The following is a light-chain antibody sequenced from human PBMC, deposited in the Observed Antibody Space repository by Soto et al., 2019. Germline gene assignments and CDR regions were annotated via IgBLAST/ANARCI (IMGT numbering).Light chain of an antibody. CDR1: QNIRSR. CDR3: QQYQSYWR. Sequence: ITSRASQNIRSRLAWFQQKPGKAPKLLIYDASSLESGVPQRFSGSGSGTEYTLIMCRLQSDDFSPYYGQQYQSYWRYGQGTKVDIK. J-gene: IGKJ1*01. CDR2: DAS. V-gene: IGKV1-5*01.